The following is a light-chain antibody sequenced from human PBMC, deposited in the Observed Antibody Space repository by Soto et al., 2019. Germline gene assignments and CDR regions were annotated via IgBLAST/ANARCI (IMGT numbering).Light chain of an antibody. CDR2: GAS. CDR3: QQYGSSAMYT. Sequence: EIVLTQSPGTLSLSPGERATLSCRASQSVSSSYLAWYQQKPGQAPRLLIYGASSRATGIPDRFSGSGSGTDFTLAISGLEAEDFAVYYCQQYGSSAMYTFGQGAKLEIK. CDR1: QSVSSSY. V-gene: IGKV3-20*01. J-gene: IGKJ2*01.